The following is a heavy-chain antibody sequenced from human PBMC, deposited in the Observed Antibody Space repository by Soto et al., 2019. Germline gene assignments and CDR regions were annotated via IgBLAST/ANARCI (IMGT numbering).Heavy chain of an antibody. Sequence: SETLSLTCTVSYDSISSGDYYWSWIRQPPGKGLERIGYIYYIGNTYDNPSLKSRVTISVDPSRNQFSLKLTSVTAAETAVYYCARWLLVRDAFDLWGQGTMVT. D-gene: IGHD5-18*01. V-gene: IGHV4-31*03. CDR3: ARWLLVRDAFDL. CDR1: YDSISSGDYY. J-gene: IGHJ3*01. CDR2: IYYIGNT.